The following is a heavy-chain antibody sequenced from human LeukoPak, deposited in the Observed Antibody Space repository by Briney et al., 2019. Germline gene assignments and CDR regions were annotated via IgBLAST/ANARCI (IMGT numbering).Heavy chain of an antibody. J-gene: IGHJ4*02. CDR3: ARDIPSGFYTPDY. Sequence: GGSLRLSCIASGFTFSDYWMSWVRQAPGMGLEWVANIETDGDQKNNVDSVKGRFTISRDNARNSLYLQMSSLRVDDTAVYFCARDIPSGFYTPDYWGRGTLVTVSS. CDR1: GFTFSDYW. V-gene: IGHV3-7*01. CDR2: IETDGDQK. D-gene: IGHD5-12*01.